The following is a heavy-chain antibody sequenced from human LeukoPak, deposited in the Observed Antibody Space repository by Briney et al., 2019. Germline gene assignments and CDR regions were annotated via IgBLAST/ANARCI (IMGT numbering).Heavy chain of an antibody. V-gene: IGHV3-48*01. CDR3: ARDPPAARDAFDI. D-gene: IGHD6-6*01. Sequence: PGGSLRLSCAASGFTFSSYSMNWVRQAPGKGLEWVSYISSSSSTIYYADSVKGRFTISRDNAKNSLYLQMNSLRAEDTAVYYCARDPPAARDAFDIWGQGTMVTVSS. J-gene: IGHJ3*02. CDR2: ISSSSSTI. CDR1: GFTFSSYS.